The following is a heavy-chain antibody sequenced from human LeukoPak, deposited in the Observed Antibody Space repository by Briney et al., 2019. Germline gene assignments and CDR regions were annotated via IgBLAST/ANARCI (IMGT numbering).Heavy chain of an antibody. CDR1: GYTLTELS. Sequence: ASVKGSCKVSGYTLTELSMHWVRQAPGKGLEWMGGFDPEDGETIYAQKFQGRVTMTEDTSTDTAYMELSSLRSEDTAVYYCATTYYYGSGSLYGMDVWGQGTTVTVSS. J-gene: IGHJ6*02. CDR3: ATTYYYGSGSLYGMDV. D-gene: IGHD3-10*01. V-gene: IGHV1-24*01. CDR2: FDPEDGET.